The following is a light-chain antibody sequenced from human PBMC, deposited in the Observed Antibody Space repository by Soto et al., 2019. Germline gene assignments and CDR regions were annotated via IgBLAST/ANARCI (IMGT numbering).Light chain of an antibody. Sequence: QSALTQPPSASGSPGQSVTISCTGTSSDVGGYNYVSWYQQHPGKAPKLMIYEVSKRPSGVPDRFSGSKSGNTASLTVSGLQAEDEADYYCSSYAGSNIRFGGGTKHTVL. CDR1: SSDVGGYNY. V-gene: IGLV2-8*01. J-gene: IGLJ2*01. CDR2: EVS. CDR3: SSYAGSNIR.